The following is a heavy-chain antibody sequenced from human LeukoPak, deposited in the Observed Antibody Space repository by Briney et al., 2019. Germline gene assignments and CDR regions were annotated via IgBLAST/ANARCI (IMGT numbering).Heavy chain of an antibody. J-gene: IGHJ4*02. D-gene: IGHD3-10*01. Sequence: WGTLTLTCAVSGGSFSGYYWSWIRQPPGKGLDWMGEINLRSSTNYNPPLKSRVTISVDTSKNQFSLMLNSVTAADTAVYYCGSLRGMVREVITRLLFDYWVQGTLVTVSS. CDR3: GSLRGMVREVITRLLFDY. V-gene: IGHV4-34*01. CDR2: INLRSST. CDR1: GGSFSGYY.